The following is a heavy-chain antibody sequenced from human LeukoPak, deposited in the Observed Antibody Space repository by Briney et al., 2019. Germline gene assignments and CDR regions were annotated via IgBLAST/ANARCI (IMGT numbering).Heavy chain of an antibody. J-gene: IGHJ5*02. CDR1: GHTFTSYY. CDR3: ARAQAWDASDPNWFDP. V-gene: IGHV1-46*01. D-gene: IGHD1-26*01. CDR2: INPSGGST. Sequence: ASVKVSCKASGHTFTSYYMHWVRQAPGQGLEWMGIINPSGGSTSYAQKFQGRVTMIRDTSTSTVYMELSSLRSEDTAVYYCARAQAWDASDPNWFDPWGQGSLVTVSS.